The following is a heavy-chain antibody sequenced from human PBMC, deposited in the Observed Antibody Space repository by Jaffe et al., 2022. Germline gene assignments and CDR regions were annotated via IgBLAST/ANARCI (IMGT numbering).Heavy chain of an antibody. J-gene: IGHJ4*02. CDR1: GYSISSGYY. V-gene: IGHV4-38-2*01. CDR3: ARKSSGWYGGGGDFDY. CDR2: IYHSGST. Sequence: QVQLQESGPGLVKPSETLSLTCAVSGYSISSGYYWGWIRQPPGKGLEWIGSIYHSGSTYYNPSLKSRVTISVDTSKNQFSLKLSSVTAADTAVYYCARKSSGWYGGGGDFDYWGQGTLVTVSS. D-gene: IGHD6-19*01.